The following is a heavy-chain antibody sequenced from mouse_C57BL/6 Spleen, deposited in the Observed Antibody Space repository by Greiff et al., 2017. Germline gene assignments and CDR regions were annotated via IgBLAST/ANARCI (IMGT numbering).Heavy chain of an antibody. CDR2: ISSGGSYT. J-gene: IGHJ2*01. V-gene: IGHV5-6*01. Sequence: EVKLMESGGDLVKPGGSLKLSCAASGFTFSSYGMSWVRQTPDKRLEWVATISSGGSYTYYPDSVKGRFTISRDNAKNTMYLQMSSLKSEDTAMYYCARHPPTMVTTGVAYYFDYWGQGTTLTVSS. CDR1: GFTFSSYG. D-gene: IGHD2-9*01. CDR3: ARHPPTMVTTGVAYYFDY.